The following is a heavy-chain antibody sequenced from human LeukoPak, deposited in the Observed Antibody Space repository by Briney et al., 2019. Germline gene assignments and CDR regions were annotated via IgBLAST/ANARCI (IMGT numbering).Heavy chain of an antibody. CDR2: IQQNGIEK. CDR1: GFTFRDFW. J-gene: IGHJ5*02. V-gene: IGHV3-7*03. Sequence: GGSLRLSCAASGFTFRDFWMRWVRQAPGKGLEWVANIQQNGIEKYSVEGPFTLSRHNVNSLLYLRINSLRADDTAMYYCAKYRDRKDLWGQGTLVTVSS. D-gene: IGHD2/OR15-2a*01. CDR3: AKYRDRKDL.